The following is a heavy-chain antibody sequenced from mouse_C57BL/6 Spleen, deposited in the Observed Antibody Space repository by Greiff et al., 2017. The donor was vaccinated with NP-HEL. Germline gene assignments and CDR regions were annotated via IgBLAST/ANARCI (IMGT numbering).Heavy chain of an antibody. CDR2: ISDGGSYT. J-gene: IGHJ1*03. V-gene: IGHV5-4*03. D-gene: IGHD2-1*01. CDR3: ARAPYGNYVYFDV. CDR1: GFTFSSYA. Sequence: EVMLVESGGGLVKPGGSLKLSCAASGFTFSSYAMSWVRQTPEKRLEWVATISDGGSYTYYPDNVKGRFTISRDNAKNNLYLQMSHLKSEDTAMYYCARAPYGNYVYFDVWGTGTTVTVSS.